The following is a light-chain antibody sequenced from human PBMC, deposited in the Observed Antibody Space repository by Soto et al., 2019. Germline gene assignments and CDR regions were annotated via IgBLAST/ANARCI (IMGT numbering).Light chain of an antibody. CDR1: QTISSW. CDR3: QHYNSYSEA. J-gene: IGKJ1*01. Sequence: DIQMTQPPSTLSGSVGDRVTITCRASQTISSWLAWYQQKPGKAPKLQIYKASTLKSGVPSRFSGSGSGTEFTLTISSLQPDDFATYYCQHYNSYSEAFGQGTKVDIK. CDR2: KAS. V-gene: IGKV1-5*03.